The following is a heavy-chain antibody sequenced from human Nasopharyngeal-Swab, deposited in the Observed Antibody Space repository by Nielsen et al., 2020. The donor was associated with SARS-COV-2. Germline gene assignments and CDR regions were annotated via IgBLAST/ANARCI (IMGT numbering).Heavy chain of an antibody. J-gene: IGHJ6*03. CDR1: GFTFSRYA. CDR2: ISSDGSSK. V-gene: IGHV3-30*03. Sequence: GGSLRLSCATSGFTFSRYAMHSVRQAPGKVLEWVSVISSDGSSKFYADSVKVRFSISRDTSRSAVYLQMNSLRAEDTALYYCARTDRGGSYFSQYYYYMDVWGTGTTVTVSS. CDR3: ARTDRGGSYFSQYYYYMDV. D-gene: IGHD1-26*01.